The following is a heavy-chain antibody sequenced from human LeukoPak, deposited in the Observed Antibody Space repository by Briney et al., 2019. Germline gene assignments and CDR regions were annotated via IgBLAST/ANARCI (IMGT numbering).Heavy chain of an antibody. V-gene: IGHV3-30*18. D-gene: IGHD3-22*01. CDR2: ISSDGSNK. CDR1: GFTFGSYG. Sequence: PGGSLRLSCAGTGFTFGSYGMHWVRQAPGKGLEWVAAISSDGSNKYYADSVKGRFTISRDNSKNTLYLQLNSLRADDTAVYYCAKGGFTMVVDWGQGTLVTVSS. J-gene: IGHJ4*02. CDR3: AKGGFTMVVD.